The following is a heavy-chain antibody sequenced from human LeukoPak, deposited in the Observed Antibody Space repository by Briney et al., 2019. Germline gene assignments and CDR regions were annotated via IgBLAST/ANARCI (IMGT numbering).Heavy chain of an antibody. V-gene: IGHV3-21*01. CDR2: ISTSSTYI. CDR1: GFTFNSYA. Sequence: PGGSLRLSCAASGFTFNSYAMSWVRQAPGKGLEWVSSISTSSTYIFYADSVKGRFTISRDNAKNSLYLQMNSLRAEDTAVYYCSIKDVDTAVISLGYAYWGQGTLVTVSS. CDR3: SIKDVDTAVISLGYAY. J-gene: IGHJ4*02. D-gene: IGHD5-18*01.